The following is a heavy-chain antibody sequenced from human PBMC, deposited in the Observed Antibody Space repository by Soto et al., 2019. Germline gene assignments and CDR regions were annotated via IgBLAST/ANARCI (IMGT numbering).Heavy chain of an antibody. CDR1: GYTFPNYW. CDR2: IYPGDSDT. Sequence: PGESLKISCKGSGYTFPNYWIGWVRQTPGEGLEWMGIIYPGDSDTRYSPSFRGRVNISADKSIGTAYLQWNSLQASDTAMYYCARAITGTTHPYHFDYWGQGSLVTVSS. D-gene: IGHD1-20*01. V-gene: IGHV5-51*01. CDR3: ARAITGTTHPYHFDY. J-gene: IGHJ4*02.